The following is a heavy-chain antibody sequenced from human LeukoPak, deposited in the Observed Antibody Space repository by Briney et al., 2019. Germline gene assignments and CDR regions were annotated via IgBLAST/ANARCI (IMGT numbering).Heavy chain of an antibody. J-gene: IGHJ6*03. V-gene: IGHV4-39*01. Sequence: SETLSLTCTVSGGSISSSHYYWGWIRQTPGKGLEWIGTIYYSGTTYYNPSLESRATISEDTSKNQFSLTLRSVTAEDTAVYYCARQISDYYYYYIDVWGKGTTVTVSS. D-gene: IGHD3-10*01. CDR2: IYYSGTT. CDR1: GGSISSSHYY. CDR3: ARQISDYYYYYIDV.